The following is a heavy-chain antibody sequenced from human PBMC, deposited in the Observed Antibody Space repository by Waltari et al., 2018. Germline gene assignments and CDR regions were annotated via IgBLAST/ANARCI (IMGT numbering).Heavy chain of an antibody. CDR3: AHRRDPTRRWYDWYFDL. J-gene: IGHJ2*01. D-gene: IGHD6-13*01. V-gene: IGHV2-5*01. CDR2: IYWNDDK. CDR1: GFSLNTNGVG. Sequence: QITLKESGPTLVKPTQTLTLTCTFSGFSLNTNGVGVGWIRPPPGQALEWLALIYWNDDKHYSPSVKRRLNITKHTFKNQVVLTLTNIAPVDTATYYCAHRRDPTRRWYDWYFDLWGRGALVTVSS.